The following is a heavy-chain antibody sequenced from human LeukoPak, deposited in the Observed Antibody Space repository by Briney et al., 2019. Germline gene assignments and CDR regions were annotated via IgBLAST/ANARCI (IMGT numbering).Heavy chain of an antibody. CDR1: EFTFSSYA. D-gene: IGHD1-1*01. CDR3: AKDPSEDWNLDY. CDR2: ISAGGGTT. Sequence: GGSLRLSCAASEFTFSSYAMTWVRQAPGKGLEWVSGISAGGGTTYYADSVKGRFSISRDNSKNTLYLQMNSLRAEDTAVYYCAKDPSEDWNLDYWGQGTLVTVSS. V-gene: IGHV3-23*01. J-gene: IGHJ4*02.